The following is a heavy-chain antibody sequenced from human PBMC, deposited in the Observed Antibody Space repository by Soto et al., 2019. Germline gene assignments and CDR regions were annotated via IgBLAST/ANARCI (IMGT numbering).Heavy chain of an antibody. J-gene: IGHJ4*02. V-gene: IGHV3-11*01. CDR1: GFTFSDYY. Sequence: GSLRLSCAASGFTFSDYYMNWVRQAPGKGLEWVSSISSSSTIYYADSVKGRFTISRDNAKNSLYLQMNSLRAEDTAIYYCAKDREYSSSPGPYYFGSWGQGTLVTVSS. CDR2: ISSSSTI. CDR3: AKDREYSSSPGPYYFGS. D-gene: IGHD6-6*01.